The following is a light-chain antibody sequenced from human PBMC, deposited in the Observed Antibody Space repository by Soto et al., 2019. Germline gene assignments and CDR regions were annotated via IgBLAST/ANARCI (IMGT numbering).Light chain of an antibody. CDR1: SSDVGGYNY. Sequence: QSVLTQPPSASGSPGQSVTISCTGTSSDVGGYNYVSWYQQHPGKAPNLMIYEVSKRPSGVPDRFSGSKAGNTASLTVAGLQAEDEADYYSSSYAGSNNYVFGTGTKVTVL. J-gene: IGLJ1*01. CDR2: EVS. CDR3: SSYAGSNNYV. V-gene: IGLV2-8*01.